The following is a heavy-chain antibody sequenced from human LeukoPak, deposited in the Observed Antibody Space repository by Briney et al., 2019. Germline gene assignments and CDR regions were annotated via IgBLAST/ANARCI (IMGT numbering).Heavy chain of an antibody. CDR1: GGSISGYY. D-gene: IGHD3-10*01. CDR2: VYNSGAT. Sequence: NPSETLSLTCTVSGGSISGYYWSWIRQPPGKGLEWIGYVYNSGATNYNRSLERRVTISVDTSKNQFSLKLTSVTAADTAVYYCARHIYGSGQMDVWGQGTTVTVSS. CDR3: ARHIYGSGQMDV. V-gene: IGHV4-59*08. J-gene: IGHJ6*02.